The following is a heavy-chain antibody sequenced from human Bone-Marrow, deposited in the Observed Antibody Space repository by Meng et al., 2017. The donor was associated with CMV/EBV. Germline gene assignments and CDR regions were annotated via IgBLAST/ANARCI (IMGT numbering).Heavy chain of an antibody. D-gene: IGHD3-10*01. CDR3: AKDQSVGAMVRGPISGGYYYGMDV. Sequence: GGSLRLSCAASGFTFSSYAMSWVRQAPGKGLEWVSVIYSGGSSTYYADSVKGRFTISRDNSKNTLYLQMNSLRAEDTAVYYCAKDQSVGAMVRGPISGGYYYGMDVWGQGPTVTVSS. V-gene: IGHV3-23*03. J-gene: IGHJ6*01. CDR1: GFTFSSYA. CDR2: IYSGGSST.